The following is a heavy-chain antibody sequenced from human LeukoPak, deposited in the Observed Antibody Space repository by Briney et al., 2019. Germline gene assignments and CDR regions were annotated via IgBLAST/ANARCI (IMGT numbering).Heavy chain of an antibody. V-gene: IGHV3-7*01. D-gene: IGHD2-15*01. CDR2: ITKTGSET. CDR1: GFTFSHFW. Sequence: GGSLRLSCAASGFTFSHFWMSWVRQAPGKGLEWVAYITKTGSETYYVDSVKGRFTITRDNTRSSLFLQMYSLRAEDTAVYFCAREDGYCSGGNCYSYFDSWGQGTLVTVSS. CDR3: AREDGYCSGGNCYSYFDS. J-gene: IGHJ4*02.